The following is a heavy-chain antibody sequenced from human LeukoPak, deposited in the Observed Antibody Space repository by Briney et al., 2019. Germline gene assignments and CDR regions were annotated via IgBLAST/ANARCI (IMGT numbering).Heavy chain of an antibody. CDR1: GDSVSSNSAA. CDR3: ARVDCSGGSCYRSSQSDY. CDR2: TYCRSKWYN. Sequence: SQTLSLTCAISGDSVSSNSAAWNWIRQSPSRGLEWLGGTYCRSKWYNDYAVSVKSRITINPDTSKNQFSLQLNSVTPEDTAVYYCARVDCSGGSCYRSSQSDYWGQGTLVTVSS. J-gene: IGHJ4*02. V-gene: IGHV6-1*01. D-gene: IGHD2-15*01.